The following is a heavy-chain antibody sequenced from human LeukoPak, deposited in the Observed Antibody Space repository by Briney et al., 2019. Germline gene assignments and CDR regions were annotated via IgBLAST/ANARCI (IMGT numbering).Heavy chain of an antibody. V-gene: IGHV1-18*01. D-gene: IGHD3-22*01. CDR2: ISIYNDNT. Sequence: ASVKVSCKASGYTFSSYDFSWVRQAPGQGLEWMGWISIYNDNTNYAQKFQGRVTLTTDTSTSTAYMELRSLRSEDTAVYYCARGRRIVTAFDIWGQGTMVTVSS. CDR1: GYTFSSYD. CDR3: ARGRRIVTAFDI. J-gene: IGHJ3*02.